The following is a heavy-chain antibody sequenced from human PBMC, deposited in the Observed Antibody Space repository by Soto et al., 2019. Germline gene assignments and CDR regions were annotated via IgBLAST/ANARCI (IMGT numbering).Heavy chain of an antibody. Sequence: PAETLTLTCTASGFSISLYSMIWIRQAPGKGLEWVASITSSSSYIYYEDSLKGRFTISRDNAQFSLFLRLASVRAEDTAVCFCVGARSTDNCSDPWGQGTLVTVSS. CDR3: VGARSTDNCSDP. CDR1: GFSISLYS. J-gene: IGHJ5*02. CDR2: ITSSSSYI. V-gene: IGHV3-21*01.